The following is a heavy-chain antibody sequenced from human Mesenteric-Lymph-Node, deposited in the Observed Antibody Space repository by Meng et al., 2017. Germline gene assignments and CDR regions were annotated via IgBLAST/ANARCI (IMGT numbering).Heavy chain of an antibody. D-gene: IGHD3-10*01. Sequence: GGSLRLSCAASGFTFSSYAMSWVRQAPGKGLEWVSAISGSGGSTYYADSVKGRFTISRDNSKNTLYLQMNSLRAEDTAVYYCRYGSGSWSRNWFDPWGQGTLVTVSS. CDR1: GFTFSSYA. J-gene: IGHJ5*02. CDR2: ISGSGGST. CDR3: RYGSGSWSRNWFDP. V-gene: IGHV3-23*01.